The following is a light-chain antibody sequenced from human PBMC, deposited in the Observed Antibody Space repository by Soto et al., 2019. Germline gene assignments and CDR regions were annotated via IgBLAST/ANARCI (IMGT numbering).Light chain of an antibody. J-gene: IGKJ1*01. Sequence: EIVMTQSPATLSVSPGERATLSCRASQSVSSNLAWYQQKPGQAPRLLIYGASTRATGIPTRFSGSGSGTEFPLTISILQSEDFAVYYWQQYNNSPSFGQGTKVEIK. CDR3: QQYNNSPS. CDR1: QSVSSN. CDR2: GAS. V-gene: IGKV3-15*01.